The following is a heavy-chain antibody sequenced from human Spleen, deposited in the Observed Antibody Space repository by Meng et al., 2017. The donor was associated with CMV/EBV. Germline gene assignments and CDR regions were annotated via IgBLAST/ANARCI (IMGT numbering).Heavy chain of an antibody. Sequence: GESLKISCAASGFTFSDYSMHWVRQAPGKGLEWVANIQQDGSERNYVGSVKGRFTISRDNAKNSLYLQINSLRAEDTAVYYCARTRSSRHFDYWGQGTLVTVSS. CDR2: IQQDGSER. J-gene: IGHJ4*02. CDR1: GFTFSDYS. D-gene: IGHD2-15*01. V-gene: IGHV3-7*01. CDR3: ARTRSSRHFDY.